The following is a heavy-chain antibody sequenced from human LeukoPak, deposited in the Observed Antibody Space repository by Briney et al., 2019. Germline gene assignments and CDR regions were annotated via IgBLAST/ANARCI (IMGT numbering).Heavy chain of an antibody. CDR1: DFRFSRYW. CDR2: IKGDGSLK. J-gene: IGHJ3*02. D-gene: IGHD4-11*01. CDR3: TRDSNFYSNYFYDVFDI. V-gene: IGHV3-7*01. Sequence: GGSLRLSCAASDFRFSRYWMTWVRQAPGKGLEWVANIKGDGSLKYYVDSVKGRFTISRDNAQNSLYLQMDSLRAEDTAIYYCTRDSNFYSNYFYDVFDIWGQGTVVTVSS.